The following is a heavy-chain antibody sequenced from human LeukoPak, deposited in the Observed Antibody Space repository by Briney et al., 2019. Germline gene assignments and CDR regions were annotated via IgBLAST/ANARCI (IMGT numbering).Heavy chain of an antibody. CDR1: GFTFSSYA. Sequence: GGSLRLSCAASGFTFSSYAMHWVRQAPGKGLEWVAVMSYDGTSEYYADSVRGRFTISGDHSQNMLYLQMNGLRDEDTALYYCVRDRRDGKNLAYHFDFWGQGTLVTVSS. V-gene: IGHV3-30-3*01. J-gene: IGHJ4*02. D-gene: IGHD5-24*01. CDR2: MSYDGTSE. CDR3: VRDRRDGKNLAYHFDF.